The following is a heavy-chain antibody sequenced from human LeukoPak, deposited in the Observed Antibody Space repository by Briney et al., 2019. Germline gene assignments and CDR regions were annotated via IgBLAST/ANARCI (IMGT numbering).Heavy chain of an antibody. D-gene: IGHD4-17*01. Sequence: PRRSLRLSCAAPRFTLSIYAIHTVCQAPRKRLEWVAVISYDASNKYYADSVKGRFTISRDNSKNTLYLQMNSLRSEDTAVYYCARDDYGDYGLLDFWGQGTLVTVSS. CDR1: RFTLSIYA. CDR2: ISYDASNK. V-gene: IGHV3-30-3*01. CDR3: ARDDYGDYGLLDF. J-gene: IGHJ4*02.